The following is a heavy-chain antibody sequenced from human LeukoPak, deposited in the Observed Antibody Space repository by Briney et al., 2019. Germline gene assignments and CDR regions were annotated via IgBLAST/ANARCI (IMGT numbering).Heavy chain of an antibody. D-gene: IGHD6-19*01. J-gene: IGHJ6*03. CDR2: INTNTGNP. V-gene: IGHV7-4-1*02. CDR1: GYTFTSYA. CDR3: ATAEVSQWLVTPYYYYYMDV. Sequence: ASVKVSCKASGYTFTSYAMNWVRQAPGQGLEWVGWINTNTGNPTYAQGFTGRFVFSLDTSVSTAYLQISSLKAEDTAVYYCATAEVSQWLVTPYYYYYMDVWGKGTTVTVSS.